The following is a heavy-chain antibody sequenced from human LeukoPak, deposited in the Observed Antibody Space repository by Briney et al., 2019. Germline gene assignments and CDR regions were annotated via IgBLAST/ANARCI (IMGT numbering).Heavy chain of an antibody. Sequence: PGGSLRLSCAASGFTFSSYWMSWVRQAPGKGLEWVANIKQDGSEKYYVDSVKGRFTISRDNAENSLYLQMNSLRAEHTAVYYCASIPDIVVAEYYFDYWGQGTLVTVSS. CDR1: GFTFSSYW. CDR2: IKQDGSEK. D-gene: IGHD2-21*01. CDR3: ASIPDIVVAEYYFDY. V-gene: IGHV3-7*01. J-gene: IGHJ4*02.